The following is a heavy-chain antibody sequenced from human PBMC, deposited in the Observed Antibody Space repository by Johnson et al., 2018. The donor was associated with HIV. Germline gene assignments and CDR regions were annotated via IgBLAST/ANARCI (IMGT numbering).Heavy chain of an antibody. CDR2: ISYDGSNK. CDR3: AIIWNHTFDI. D-gene: IGHD1-14*01. V-gene: IGHV3-30*03. CDR1: GFTFSSYG. Sequence: QVQLVESGGGLVQPGGSLRLSCAASGFTFSSYGMSWVRQAPGKGLEWVALISYDGSNKYYADFVKGRFSISRDNSKNTLYLQMNSLRAEDTAVYYCAIIWNHTFDIWGQGTMVTVSS. J-gene: IGHJ3*02.